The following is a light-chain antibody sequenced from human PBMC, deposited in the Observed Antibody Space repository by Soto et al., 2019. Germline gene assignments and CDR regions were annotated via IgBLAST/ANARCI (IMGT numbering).Light chain of an antibody. V-gene: IGKV3-15*01. J-gene: IGKJ1*01. Sequence: EIVMMQSPATLSVSPGERATLSCRASQSVSSNLAWYQQKPGQAPSLLIYGASARATGIPARFSGSGAGTDFTLSISRLEPEDFAVYYCQQYSSLWTFGQGTKVDIK. CDR2: GAS. CDR3: QQYSSLWT. CDR1: QSVSSN.